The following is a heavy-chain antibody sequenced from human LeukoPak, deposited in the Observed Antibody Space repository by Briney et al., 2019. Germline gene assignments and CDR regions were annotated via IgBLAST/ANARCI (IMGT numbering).Heavy chain of an antibody. Sequence: AASVKVSCKASGYTFTSYGISWVRQAPGQGLEWMGWISAYNGNTNYAQKLQGRVTMTTDTSTSTAYMELRSLRSDDTAVYYCARVYTIHHGYYYMDVWGKGTTVAVSS. V-gene: IGHV1-18*01. CDR3: ARVYTIHHGYYYMDV. CDR2: ISAYNGNT. CDR1: GYTFTSYG. J-gene: IGHJ6*03. D-gene: IGHD2-2*02.